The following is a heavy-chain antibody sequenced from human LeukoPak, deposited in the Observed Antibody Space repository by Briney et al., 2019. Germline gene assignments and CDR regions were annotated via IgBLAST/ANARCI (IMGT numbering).Heavy chain of an antibody. D-gene: IGHD3-22*01. V-gene: IGHV4-39*01. CDR2: IYYSGST. Sequence: YPSETLSLTCTVSGGSISSSSYYWGWIRQPPGKGLEWIGSIYYSGSTYYNPSLKSRVTISVDTSKNQFSLKLSSVTAADTAVYYCARASSGYYWDFDYWGQGALVTVSS. J-gene: IGHJ4*02. CDR1: GGSISSSSYY. CDR3: ARASSGYYWDFDY.